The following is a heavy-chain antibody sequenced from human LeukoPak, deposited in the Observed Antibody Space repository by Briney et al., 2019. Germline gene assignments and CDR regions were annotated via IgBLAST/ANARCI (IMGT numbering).Heavy chain of an antibody. CDR3: ARAFPHGYSYGYPVFTNYYYMDV. V-gene: IGHV1-8*01. J-gene: IGHJ6*03. CDR2: MNPNSGNT. CDR1: GYTFTSYD. D-gene: IGHD5-18*01. Sequence: VASVKVSCKASGYTFTSYDINWERLATGQGLEWMGWMNPNSGNTGYAQKFQGRVTMTRNTSISTAYMELSGLRSEDTAVYYCARAFPHGYSYGYPVFTNYYYMDVRGKGTTVTVSS.